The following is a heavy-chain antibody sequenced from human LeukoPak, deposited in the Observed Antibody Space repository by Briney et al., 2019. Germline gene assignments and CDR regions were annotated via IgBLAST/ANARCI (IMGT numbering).Heavy chain of an antibody. CDR2: ISSSSSTI. Sequence: GSLRLSCAASGFTFSIHGMNWVRQAPGKGLEWVSYISSSSSTIYYADSVKGRFTISRDNAKNSLYLQMNSLRAEDTAVYYCARDRIAVAGHPYYFDYWGQGTLVTVSS. CDR3: ARDRIAVAGHPYYFDY. CDR1: GFTFSIHG. D-gene: IGHD6-19*01. V-gene: IGHV3-48*01. J-gene: IGHJ4*02.